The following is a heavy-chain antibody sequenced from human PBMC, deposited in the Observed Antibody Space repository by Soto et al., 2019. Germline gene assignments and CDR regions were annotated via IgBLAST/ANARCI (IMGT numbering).Heavy chain of an antibody. Sequence: SETLSLTCAVSGGSISSGGYSWSWIRQPPGKGLEWIGYIYHSGSTYYNPSLKSRVTISVDRSKNQFSLKLSSVTAADTAVYYCARELWSGLRGFDPWGQGTLVTVSS. CDR1: GGSISSGGYS. CDR2: IYHSGST. J-gene: IGHJ5*02. V-gene: IGHV4-30-2*01. CDR3: ARELWSGLRGFDP. D-gene: IGHD3-3*01.